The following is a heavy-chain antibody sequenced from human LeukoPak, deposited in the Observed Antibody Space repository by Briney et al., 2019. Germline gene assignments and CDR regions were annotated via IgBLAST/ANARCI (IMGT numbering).Heavy chain of an antibody. D-gene: IGHD2-2*01. CDR2: IYHSGST. V-gene: IGHV4-59*12. J-gene: IGHJ5*02. Sequence: PSETLSLTCTVSGGSISSYYWSWIQQPPGKGLEWIGYIYHSGSTYYNPSLKSRVTISVDRSKNQFSLKLSSVTVADTAVYYCARAAGYVVVVPAAIGDNWFDPWGQGTLVTVSS. CDR3: ARAAGYVVVVPAAIGDNWFDP. CDR1: GGSISSYY.